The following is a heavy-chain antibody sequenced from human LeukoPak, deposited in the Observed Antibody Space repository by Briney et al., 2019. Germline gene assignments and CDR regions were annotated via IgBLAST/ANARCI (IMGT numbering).Heavy chain of an antibody. J-gene: IGHJ5*02. CDR2: IWFDASNK. CDR3: ARSVGATTDWFDP. Sequence: GRSLRLSCAASGFTFSSYGMCWVRQAPGKGLEWVAVIWFDASNKYYADSVKGRFTISRDNSKNTLYLEMNSLRGEDTAVYYCARSVGATTDWFDPRGQGTQVIVSS. D-gene: IGHD1-26*01. V-gene: IGHV3-33*01. CDR1: GFTFSSYG.